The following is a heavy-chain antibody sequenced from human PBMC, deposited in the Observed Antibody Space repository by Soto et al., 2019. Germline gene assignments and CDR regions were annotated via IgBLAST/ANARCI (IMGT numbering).Heavy chain of an antibody. V-gene: IGHV1-18*01. CDR2: ISAYNGNT. J-gene: IGHJ4*02. CDR3: ARDAPGYDSSGYYF. CDR1: GYTFTSYG. Sequence: ASVKVSCKASGYTFTSYGISWVRQSPGQGLEWMGWISAYNGNTNYAQKLQGRVTMTTDTSTSTAYMELRSLRSDDTAVYYCARDAPGYDSSGYYFWGQGTLVTVSS. D-gene: IGHD3-22*01.